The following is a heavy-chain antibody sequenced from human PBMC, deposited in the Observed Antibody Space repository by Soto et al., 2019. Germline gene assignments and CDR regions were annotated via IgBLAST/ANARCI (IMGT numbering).Heavy chain of an antibody. J-gene: IGHJ5*02. CDR2: IYYSGST. CDR1: GGSINSGGYY. CDR3: ARDQAIRDSGSPWLVA. D-gene: IGHD3-10*01. Sequence: QVQLKESGPGLVKPSQTLSLTCTVSGGSINSGGYYWSWIRQHPGKGLEWIGYIYYSGSTFYNPSLRSRVTVPVNPSKNRFSLRMPYVTAAATAVYYCARDQAIRDSGSPWLVAWGQGTQVTVSS. V-gene: IGHV4-31*03.